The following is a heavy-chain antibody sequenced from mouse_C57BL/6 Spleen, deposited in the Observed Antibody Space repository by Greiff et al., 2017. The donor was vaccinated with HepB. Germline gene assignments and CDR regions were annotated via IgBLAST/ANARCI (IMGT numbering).Heavy chain of an antibody. CDR1: GYTFTSYW. Sequence: VKLQQPGAELVKPGASVKLSCKASGYTFTSYWMHWVKQRPGQGLEWIGMIHPNSGSTNYNEKFKSKATLTVDKSSSTAYMQLSSLTSEDSAVYYCASPTIVPHYYAMDYWGQGTSVTVSS. CDR2: IHPNSGST. CDR3: ASPTIVPHYYAMDY. V-gene: IGHV1-64*01. J-gene: IGHJ4*01. D-gene: IGHD2-5*01.